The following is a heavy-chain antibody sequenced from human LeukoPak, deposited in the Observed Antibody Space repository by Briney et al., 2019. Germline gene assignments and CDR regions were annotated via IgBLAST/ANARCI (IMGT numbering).Heavy chain of an antibody. D-gene: IGHD3-22*01. CDR3: AGERDYYYDSSGHFDY. Sequence: SETLSLTWTVSGGSISSYYWSWIRQPPGKGLEWIGYIYYSGSTNYNPSLKSRVTISVDTSKNQFSLKLSSVTAADTAVYYCAGERDYYYDSSGHFDYWGQGTLVTVSS. V-gene: IGHV4-59*01. J-gene: IGHJ4*02. CDR2: IYYSGST. CDR1: GGSISSYY.